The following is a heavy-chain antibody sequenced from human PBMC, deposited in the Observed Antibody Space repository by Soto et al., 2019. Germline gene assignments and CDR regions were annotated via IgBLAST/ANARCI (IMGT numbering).Heavy chain of an antibody. J-gene: IGHJ4*02. CDR1: GFTFSSYD. CDR3: VRRVSANYDY. CDR2: ISSNGGTT. Sequence: EVQLAESGGGMVQPGGSLRLSCVASGFTFSSYDMHWVRQAPGKGLEYVSSISSNGGTTYYGNSVKGRFTISRDNSKNTLYLQMGSLRAEHMAVYYCVRRVSANYDYWGQGTLVTVSS. V-gene: IGHV3-64*01. D-gene: IGHD1-7*01.